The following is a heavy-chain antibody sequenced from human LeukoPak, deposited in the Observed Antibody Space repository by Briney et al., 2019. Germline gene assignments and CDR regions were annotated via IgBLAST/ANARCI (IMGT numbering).Heavy chain of an antibody. V-gene: IGHV3-21*01. J-gene: IGHJ6*03. CDR3: GRQSSSYYYYCVDV. Sequence: PGGSLRLSCAASGFTFSSYSMNWVRQAPGKGLEWVSSISSSSSYIYYADSVKGRFTISRDNAKNSLYLQMNSLRAEDTAVYYCGRQSSSYYYYCVDVWGTGTTVTVSS. CDR2: ISSSSSYI. D-gene: IGHD6-6*01. CDR1: GFTFSSYS.